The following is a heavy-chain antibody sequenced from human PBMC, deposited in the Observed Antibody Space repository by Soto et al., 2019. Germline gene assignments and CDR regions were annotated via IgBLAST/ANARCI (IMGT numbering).Heavy chain of an antibody. Sequence: PSETLSLTCTVSGGSISSSSYYWGWIRQPPGKGLEWIGSIYYSGSTYYNPSLKSRVTISVDTSKNQFSLKLSSVTAADTAVYYCARLNSGYGLGLSDFDYWGQGTLVTVSS. CDR1: GGSISSSSYY. J-gene: IGHJ4*02. CDR2: IYYSGST. CDR3: ARLNSGYGLGLSDFDY. V-gene: IGHV4-39*01. D-gene: IGHD5-12*01.